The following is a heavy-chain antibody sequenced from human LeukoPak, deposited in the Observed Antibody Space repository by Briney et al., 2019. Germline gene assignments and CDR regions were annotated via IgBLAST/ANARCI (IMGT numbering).Heavy chain of an antibody. CDR3: ARGGQGEGYFYFYFDV. CDR1: GYMFRNYW. D-gene: IGHD3-10*01. V-gene: IGHV5-51*01. Sequence: GESLKISCKGAGYMFRNYWIAWVRQMPGRGLEWMGSSDPEDSDTRYNPPFEGHVTISADKSTNTAYLQWTSLKASDTGIYFCARGGQGEGYFYFYFDVWGKGTTVIVSS. J-gene: IGHJ6*03. CDR2: SDPEDSDT.